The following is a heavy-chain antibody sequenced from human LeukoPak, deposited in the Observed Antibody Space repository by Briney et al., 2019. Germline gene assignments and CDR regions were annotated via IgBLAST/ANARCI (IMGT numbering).Heavy chain of an antibody. V-gene: IGHV3-23*01. Sequence: GGSLRLSCAASGFTFSSYAMSWGRQASGKGLEWVSAISGSGGSTYYADSVKGRFTISRDNSKNTLYLQMNSLRAEDTAVYYCAKDFWDSYGYNDYWGQGTLVTVSS. D-gene: IGHD5-18*01. CDR3: AKDFWDSYGYNDY. CDR1: GFTFSSYA. CDR2: ISGSGGST. J-gene: IGHJ4*02.